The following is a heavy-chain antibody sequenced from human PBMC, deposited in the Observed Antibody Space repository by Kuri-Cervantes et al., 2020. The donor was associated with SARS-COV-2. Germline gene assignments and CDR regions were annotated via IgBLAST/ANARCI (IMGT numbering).Heavy chain of an antibody. J-gene: IGHJ6*03. CDR3: AKFSGPMVRGVTFLGQFYYYYMDV. V-gene: IGHV3-23*01. CDR1: GFTFSSYA. CDR2: ISGSGGST. D-gene: IGHD3-10*01. Sequence: GGSLRLSCAVSGFTFSSYAMSWVRQAPGKGLEWVSAISGSGGSTYYADSVKGRFTISRDNSKNTLYLQMNSLRAEDTAVYYCAKFSGPMVRGVTFLGQFYYYYMDVWGKGTTVTVSS.